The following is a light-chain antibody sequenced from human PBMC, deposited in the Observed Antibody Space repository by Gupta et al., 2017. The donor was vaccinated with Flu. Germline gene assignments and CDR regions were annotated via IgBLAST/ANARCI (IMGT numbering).Light chain of an antibody. CDR3: QQRSNWPPFT. CDR2: DAS. V-gene: IGKV3-11*01. Sequence: VTLSLSPGESATLSCRASQSVSNYLVWYQQKPGQAPRLLIYDASNRATGIPARFSGSGSGTDFTLTISSLEPEDFAVYYCQQRSNWPPFTFGHGTKVDIK. CDR1: QSVSNY. J-gene: IGKJ3*01.